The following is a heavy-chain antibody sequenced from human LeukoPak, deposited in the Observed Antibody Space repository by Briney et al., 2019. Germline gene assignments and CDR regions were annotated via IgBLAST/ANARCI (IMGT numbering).Heavy chain of an antibody. V-gene: IGHV4-31*03. CDR2: IYYSGST. Sequence: SQTLSLTCTVSGGSISSGGYYWSWIRQHPGKGLEWIGYIYYSGSTYYNPSLKSRVTISVDTSKNQFSLKLSSVTAADTAVYYCARGLSDYGGLTDDAFDIWGQGTMVTVSS. J-gene: IGHJ3*02. D-gene: IGHD4-23*01. CDR1: GGSISSGGYY. CDR3: ARGLSDYGGLTDDAFDI.